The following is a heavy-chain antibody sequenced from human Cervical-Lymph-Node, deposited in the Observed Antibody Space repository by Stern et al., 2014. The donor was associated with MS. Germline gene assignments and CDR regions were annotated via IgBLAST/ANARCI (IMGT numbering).Heavy chain of an antibody. CDR1: GGSISSGDYY. CDR2: IYYSGST. J-gene: IGHJ4*02. D-gene: IGHD3-22*01. V-gene: IGHV4-30-4*01. Sequence: QLKLQESGPGLVKPSQTLSLTCTVSGGSISSGDYYWSWIRQPPGKGLEWIGYIYYSGSTYYNPSLKSRVTISVDTSKNQFSLKLSSVTAADTAVYYCARGGEYYDSSGYSLLDYWGQGTLVTVSS. CDR3: ARGGEYYDSSGYSLLDY.